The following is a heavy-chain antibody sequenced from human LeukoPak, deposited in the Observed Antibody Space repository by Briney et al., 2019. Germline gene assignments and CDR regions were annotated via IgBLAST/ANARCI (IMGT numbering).Heavy chain of an antibody. CDR2: ISAGSGTT. J-gene: IGHJ2*01. Sequence: GGCLRLSCAAAGLSVSGNIMHWVRQAPGGGLGWLSYISAGSGTTFSADSVKGRFTISRDNARDVLFLQMNSLRAEDTAVYYCTRDLGLRRMIWGRGTLV. CDR3: TRDLGLRRMI. CDR1: GLSVSGNI. V-gene: IGHV3-48*04.